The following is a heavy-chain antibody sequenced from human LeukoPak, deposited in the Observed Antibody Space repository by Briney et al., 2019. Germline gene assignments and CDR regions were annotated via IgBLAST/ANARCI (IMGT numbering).Heavy chain of an antibody. CDR2: IYYSGST. Sequence: PSETLSLTCTVSGGSISGSYWSWIRQSPGKGLEWLGYIYYSGSTNYNPSLKSRVTMSADTSKNQFSLKLSSVTAADTAVYYCTRYLRIHGWYVFDYWGQGALLTVSS. D-gene: IGHD6-19*01. J-gene: IGHJ4*02. V-gene: IGHV4-59*01. CDR3: TRYLRIHGWYVFDY. CDR1: GGSISGSY.